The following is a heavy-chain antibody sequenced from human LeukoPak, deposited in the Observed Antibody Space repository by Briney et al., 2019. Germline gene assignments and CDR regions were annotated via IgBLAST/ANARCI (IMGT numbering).Heavy chain of an antibody. D-gene: IGHD6-13*01. CDR2: INHSGST. CDR1: GGSFSGYY. Sequence: SETLSLTCAVYGGSFSGYYWSWIRQPPGKGLEWIGEINHSGSTNYNPSLKSRVTISVDTSKNQISLKLSSVPAADTAVYYCARDHPGGAAANRGWFDPWGQGTLVTVSS. V-gene: IGHV4-34*01. J-gene: IGHJ5*02. CDR3: ARDHPGGAAANRGWFDP.